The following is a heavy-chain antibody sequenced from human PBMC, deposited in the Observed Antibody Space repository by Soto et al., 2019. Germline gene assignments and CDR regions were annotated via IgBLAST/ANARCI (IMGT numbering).Heavy chain of an antibody. CDR3: ARGDPNDCSSTSCYHGWFDP. V-gene: IGHV4-34*01. J-gene: IGHJ5*02. Sequence: GYYWSWIRQPPGKGLEWIGEINHSGSTNYNPSLKSRVTISVDTSKNQFSLKLSSVTAADTAVYYCARGDPNDCSSTSCYHGWFDPWGQGTLVTVSS. D-gene: IGHD2-2*01. CDR2: INHSGST. CDR1: GYY.